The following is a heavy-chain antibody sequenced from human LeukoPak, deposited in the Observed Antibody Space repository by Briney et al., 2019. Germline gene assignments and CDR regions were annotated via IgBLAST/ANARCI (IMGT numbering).Heavy chain of an antibody. D-gene: IGHD3-10*01. V-gene: IGHV3-30*02. CDR3: AKVRGVIHYYYYMDV. CDR1: GFTFNNYG. J-gene: IGHJ6*03. CDR2: IQYDGYNK. Sequence: GGSLRLSCAASGFTFNNYGIHWVRQAPGKGLEWVTFIQYDGYNKYYADSVKGRFTISRDNSKNTLYLQMNSLRAEDTAVYYCAKVRGVIHYYYYMDVWGKGTTVTVSS.